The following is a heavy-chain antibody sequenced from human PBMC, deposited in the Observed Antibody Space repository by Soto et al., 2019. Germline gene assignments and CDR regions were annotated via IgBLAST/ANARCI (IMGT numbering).Heavy chain of an antibody. J-gene: IGHJ4*02. D-gene: IGHD2-15*01. CDR2: INSDGSST. CDR1: GFTFSSYW. V-gene: IGHV3-74*01. Sequence: EVQLVESGGGLVQPGGSLRLSCAASGFTFSSYWMHWVRQAPGKGLVWFSRINSDGSSTSYADSVKGRFTISRDNAKNTLYLQMNSLRAEDTAVYYCVRTSLVVAAATREDYWGQGTLVTVS. CDR3: VRTSLVVAAATREDY.